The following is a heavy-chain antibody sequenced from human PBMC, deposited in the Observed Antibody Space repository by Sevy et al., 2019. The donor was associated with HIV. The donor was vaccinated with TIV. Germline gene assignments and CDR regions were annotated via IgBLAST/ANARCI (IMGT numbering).Heavy chain of an antibody. J-gene: IGHJ4*02. CDR3: VHRYGDYGRGN. CDR2: INLNGENK. V-gene: IGHV3-23*01. CDR1: GLTLNNYA. D-gene: IGHD4-17*01. Sequence: GGSLRLSCAASGLTLNNYAVSWVRQAPGEGREWVSLINLNGENKFYADSVKGRFTISSDNFKNMLYLEMKSLRAEDTAVYYCVHRYGDYGRGNWGQGTLVTVSS.